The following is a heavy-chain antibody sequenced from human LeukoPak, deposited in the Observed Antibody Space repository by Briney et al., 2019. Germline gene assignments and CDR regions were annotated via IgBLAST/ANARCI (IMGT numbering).Heavy chain of an antibody. CDR3: ARDQAVAGPSTFDF. D-gene: IGHD6-19*01. CDR2: ISNDGSDT. CDR1: GVTLRNYW. V-gene: IGHV3-74*01. Sequence: GALRLSCTASGVTLRNYWMHWVRHAPGKGLVWVSRISNDGSDTKYADSVKGRFTISRDNAKNTLYLQMNSLRAEDTAVYYCARDQAVAGPSTFDFWGQGSLVTVSS. J-gene: IGHJ4*02.